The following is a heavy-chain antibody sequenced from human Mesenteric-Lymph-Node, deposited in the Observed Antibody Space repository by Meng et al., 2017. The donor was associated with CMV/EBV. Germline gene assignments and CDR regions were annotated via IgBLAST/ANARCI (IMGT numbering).Heavy chain of an antibody. V-gene: IGHV4-39*07. CDR3: ASTKWEPLGDAFDI. CDR1: GGSITSSSYY. D-gene: IGHD1-26*01. Sequence: SETLSLTCTVSGGSITSSSYYWGWIRQPPGKGLEWIGSIYYRGNTTYYNPSLKSRVTTSVDTSNNQFSLRLSSVSAADTAVYYCASTKWEPLGDAFDIWGQGTMVTVSS. J-gene: IGHJ3*02. CDR2: IYYRGNTT.